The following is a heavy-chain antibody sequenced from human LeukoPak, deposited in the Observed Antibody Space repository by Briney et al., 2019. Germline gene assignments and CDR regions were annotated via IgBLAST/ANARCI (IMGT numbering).Heavy chain of an antibody. CDR2: TYYRSKWHT. Sequence: SQTLSLTCAISGDSVSTNSAAWNWIRQSPSRGLESLGRTYYRSKWHTDYAVSVKSRITCKPDTCKNQFSLQLRSVTPEDTAVYYCARGVWDIVVVSASRAYYNYMDVWGKGTTVTV. J-gene: IGHJ6*03. V-gene: IGHV6-1*01. CDR1: GDSVSTNSAA. CDR3: ARGVWDIVVVSASRAYYNYMDV. D-gene: IGHD2-2*01.